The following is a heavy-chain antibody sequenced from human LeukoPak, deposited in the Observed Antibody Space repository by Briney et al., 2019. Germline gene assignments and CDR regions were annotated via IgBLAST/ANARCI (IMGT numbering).Heavy chain of an antibody. CDR2: IWYDGSNK. CDR3: ARGLLAYDSSADDAFDI. Sequence: GGSLRLSCAASGFTFSSYGMHWVRQAPGKGLEWVAVIWYDGSNKYYADSVKGRFTISRDNSKNTLYLQMNSLRAEDTAVYYCARGLLAYDSSADDAFDIWGQGTMVTVSS. CDR1: GFTFSSYG. V-gene: IGHV3-33*01. D-gene: IGHD3-22*01. J-gene: IGHJ3*02.